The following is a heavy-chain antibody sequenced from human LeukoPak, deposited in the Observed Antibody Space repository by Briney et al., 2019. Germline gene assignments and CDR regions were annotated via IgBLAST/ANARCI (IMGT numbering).Heavy chain of an antibody. CDR3: ARDRGAGASFFHY. CDR1: GGSISSSSYY. D-gene: IGHD6-13*01. V-gene: IGHV4-39*07. J-gene: IGHJ1*01. CDR2: IYYSGST. Sequence: SETLSLTCTVSGGSISSSSYYWGWIRQPPGKGLEWIGSIYYSGSTYYNPSLKSRVTISVDTSKNQFSLSLRSVTAADTAVYYCARDRGAGASFFHYWGQGILVTVSS.